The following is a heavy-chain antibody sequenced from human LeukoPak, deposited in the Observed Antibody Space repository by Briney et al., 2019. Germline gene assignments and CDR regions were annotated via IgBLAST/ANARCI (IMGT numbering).Heavy chain of an antibody. Sequence: ASVKVSCKASGYTFTSYDINWVRQATGQGLEWMGWMNPNSGNTGYAQKFQGRVTMTRNTSISTAYMELSSLRSEDTAVYYCARALRFLEWFPSYDWFDPWGQGTLVTVSS. CDR3: ARALRFLEWFPSYDWFDP. V-gene: IGHV1-8*01. CDR2: MNPNSGNT. D-gene: IGHD3-3*01. CDR1: GYTFTSYD. J-gene: IGHJ5*02.